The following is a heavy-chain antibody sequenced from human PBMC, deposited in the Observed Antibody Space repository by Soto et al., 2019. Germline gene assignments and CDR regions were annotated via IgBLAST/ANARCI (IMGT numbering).Heavy chain of an antibody. V-gene: IGHV3-23*01. J-gene: IGHJ4*02. D-gene: IGHD3-10*01. CDR3: AKASGSGSYVPYYFDY. CDR1: GFTFSTYA. CDR2: ISGSGDST. Sequence: GGSLRLSCAASGFTFSTYAMNWVRQAPGKGLEWVSGISGSGDSTYYADSVKGRFTVSRDNSKNTLYLQMNSLRAEDTAVYYCAKASGSGSYVPYYFDYWGQGTLVTVSS.